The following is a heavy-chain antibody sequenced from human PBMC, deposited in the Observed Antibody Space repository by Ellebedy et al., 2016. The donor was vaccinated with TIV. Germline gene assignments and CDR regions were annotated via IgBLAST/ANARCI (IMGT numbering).Heavy chain of an antibody. J-gene: IGHJ6*02. Sequence: GESLKISCAASGFTFSMFAMSWVRQAPGKGLEWVSSISGSGGSTYYADSVKGRFTISRDNAKNTLYLEMTSLRAEDTAVYYCATDVSYRMDVWGQGTTVTV. CDR3: ATDVSYRMDV. V-gene: IGHV3-23*01. D-gene: IGHD5/OR15-5a*01. CDR1: GFTFSMFA. CDR2: ISGSGGST.